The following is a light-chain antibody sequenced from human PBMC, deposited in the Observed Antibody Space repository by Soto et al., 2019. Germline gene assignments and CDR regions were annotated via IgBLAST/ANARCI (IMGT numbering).Light chain of an antibody. J-gene: IGKJ2*01. CDR1: QSVTSY. V-gene: IGKV3-11*01. Sequence: EIVLTQSPATLPLSPGERATLSCRASQSVTSYLAWYQQKPGQAPRLLIYDASNRATGIPRRFSGSGSGTDFTLTISSLEPEDFAVYYCEQRSNWPPYTFGQGTKLVI. CDR3: EQRSNWPPYT. CDR2: DAS.